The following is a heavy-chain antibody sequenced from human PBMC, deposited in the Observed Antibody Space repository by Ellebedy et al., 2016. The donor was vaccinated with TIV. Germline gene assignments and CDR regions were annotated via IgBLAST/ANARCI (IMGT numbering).Heavy chain of an antibody. CDR1: GFTFTSYG. CDR2: TSSSGTYI. CDR3: VKSIGVTVMGAAGFDY. Sequence: GESLKISCAASGFTFTSYGMNWVRQAPGKGLEWVSSTSSSGTYIYYADSVKGRFTISRDNAKNSLYLQMNSLRPEDTALYYCVKSIGVTVMGAAGFDYWGQGTLVTVSS. D-gene: IGHD4-17*01. V-gene: IGHV3-21*04. J-gene: IGHJ4*02.